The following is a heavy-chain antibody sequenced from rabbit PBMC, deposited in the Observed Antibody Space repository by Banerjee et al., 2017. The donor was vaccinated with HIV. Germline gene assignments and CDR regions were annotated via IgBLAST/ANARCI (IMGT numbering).Heavy chain of an antibody. J-gene: IGHJ2*01. CDR2: IYIGPGTT. CDR1: GFSFSSTSS. Sequence: QSLEESGGDLVKPGASLTLTCTASGFSFSSTSSMCWVRQAPGKGLEWIGCIYIGPGTTFYASWAKCRFTISMTSSTTVTLQMTSLTGADTATYFCARFIDGRGVAFDPWGQGTLVTVS. V-gene: IGHV1S40*01. D-gene: IGHD4-1*01. CDR3: ARFIDGRGVAFDP.